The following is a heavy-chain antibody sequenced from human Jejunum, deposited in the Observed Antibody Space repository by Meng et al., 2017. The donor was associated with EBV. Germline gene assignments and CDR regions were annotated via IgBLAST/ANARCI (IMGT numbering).Heavy chain of an antibody. Sequence: QVQLQESGPGRVKSSETLSRTCTVXXGSVSTGSYYWSWIRQPPGKGLEWIGYFYYSASPKYNPSLKSRATISADMSKNQFSLKLRSVTSADTAVYYCARGRGVTDYYDSSGSPFDYWGQGILVTVSS. J-gene: IGHJ4*02. CDR1: XGSVSTGSYY. D-gene: IGHD3-22*01. V-gene: IGHV4-61*01. CDR2: FYYSASP. CDR3: ARGRGVTDYYDSSGSPFDY.